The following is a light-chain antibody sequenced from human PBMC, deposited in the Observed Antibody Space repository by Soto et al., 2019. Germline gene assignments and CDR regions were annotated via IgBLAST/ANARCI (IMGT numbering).Light chain of an antibody. J-gene: IGLJ2*01. CDR2: SERSGTY. V-gene: IGLV4-60*03. Sequence: QAVVTQSSSASASLGSSVRLTCSLTFGHDDFLISWHQQQPGKAPRFLMRSERSGTYTKGSGVPDRFSGSQSGPDRYLTISDLQSGDEATYYCETWDSNSRLFGGGTKVTVL. CDR1: FGHDDFL. CDR3: ETWDSNSRL.